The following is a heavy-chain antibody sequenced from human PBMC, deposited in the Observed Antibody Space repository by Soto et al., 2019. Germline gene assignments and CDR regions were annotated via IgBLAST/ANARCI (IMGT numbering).Heavy chain of an antibody. CDR2: IIPIFRTP. CDR1: GDTFDTFA. CDR3: ARDKDREQLGGNYYSTLDV. J-gene: IGHJ6*02. Sequence: QVQLVQSGAEVVKPGSSVKVSCKASGDTFDTFAISWVRQAPGQGLEWMGGIIPIFRTPDYGQKFQGRVTITADESTSTAYMELRSLRSEDTGVYYCARDKDREQLGGNYYSTLDVWGQGTTVTVSS. D-gene: IGHD1-1*01. V-gene: IGHV1-69*12.